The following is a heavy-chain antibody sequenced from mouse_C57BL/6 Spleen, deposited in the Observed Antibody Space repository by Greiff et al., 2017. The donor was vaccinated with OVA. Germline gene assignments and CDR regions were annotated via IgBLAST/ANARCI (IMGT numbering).Heavy chain of an antibody. D-gene: IGHD1-1*01. Sequence: EVKVVESEGGLVQPGSSMKLSCTASGFTFSDYYMAWVRQVPEKGLEWVANINYDGSSTYYLDSLKSRFIISRDNAKNILYLQMSSLKSEDTATYYCARDLLYGYFDYWGQGTTLTVSS. J-gene: IGHJ2*01. CDR1: GFTFSDYY. CDR2: INYDGSST. CDR3: ARDLLYGYFDY. V-gene: IGHV5-16*01.